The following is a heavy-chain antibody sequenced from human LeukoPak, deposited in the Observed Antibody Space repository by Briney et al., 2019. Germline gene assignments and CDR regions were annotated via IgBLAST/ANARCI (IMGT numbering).Heavy chain of an antibody. CDR2: INHSGST. Sequence: SETLSLTCAVYGGSFSGYYWSWIRQPPGKGLEWIGEINHSGSTNYNPSLKSRVTISVDTSKNQFSLKLSSVTAADTAVYYCARGPYYYYGSGSYFGYWGQGTLVTVSS. D-gene: IGHD3-10*01. J-gene: IGHJ4*02. CDR1: GGSFSGYY. V-gene: IGHV4-34*01. CDR3: ARGPYYYYGSGSYFGY.